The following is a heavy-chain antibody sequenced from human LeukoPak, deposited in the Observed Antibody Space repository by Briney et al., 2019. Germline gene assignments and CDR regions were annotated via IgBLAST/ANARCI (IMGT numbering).Heavy chain of an antibody. CDR2: IYTSGSP. Sequence: SQTLSLTCTVSGGSISSGSYYWSWIRQPAGKGLDWIGHIYTSGSPNYNSSLKSRATIIVDTSQTQYSLKLSSVTAAETAVYYCAREIFGGRTYWFDPWGQGTLVTVSS. CDR3: AREIFGGRTYWFDP. V-gene: IGHV4-61*09. J-gene: IGHJ5*02. D-gene: IGHD4-23*01. CDR1: GGSISSGSYY.